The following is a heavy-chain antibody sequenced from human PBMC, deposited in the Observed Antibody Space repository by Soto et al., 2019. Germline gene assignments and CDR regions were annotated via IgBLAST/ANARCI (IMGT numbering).Heavy chain of an antibody. Sequence: GGSMRLSCEAAGFIFSNYWMHWVRQTPGTGLVWVSRISNDGSITNYADSVKGRFTISRDNAKNTLYLQMNSLRAEDTAVYYCAKDLTWNQADYWGQGALVTVSS. CDR1: GFIFSNYW. V-gene: IGHV3-74*01. J-gene: IGHJ4*02. D-gene: IGHD1-1*01. CDR2: ISNDGSIT. CDR3: AKDLTWNQADY.